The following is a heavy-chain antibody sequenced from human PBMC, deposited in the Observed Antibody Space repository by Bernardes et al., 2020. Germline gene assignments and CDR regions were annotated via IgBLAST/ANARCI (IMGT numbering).Heavy chain of an antibody. CDR3: AREKPPSGTLSTGYYYYMDV. D-gene: IGHD3-10*01. CDR1: GAPISSGTYF. V-gene: IGHV4-31*03. J-gene: IGHJ6*03. Sequence: SETLSLTCTVSGAPISSGTYFWSWIRQHPGKGLEWIGYIFYSGSTYYNPSLKSRVSISVDTSKNQFSLKLSSVTAADTAVYYCAREKPPSGTLSTGYYYYMDVWGKGTTVTVSS. CDR2: IFYSGST.